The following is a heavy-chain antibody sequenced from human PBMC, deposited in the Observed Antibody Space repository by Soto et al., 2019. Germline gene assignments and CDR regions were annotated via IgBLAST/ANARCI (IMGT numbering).Heavy chain of an antibody. D-gene: IGHD3-22*01. CDR2: INANSGDT. Sequence: ASVKVSCKASGYTFTSYAMHWVRQAPGQRLEWMGWINANSGDTNYAQKFQGWVTMTRDTSISTAYMELSRLRSDDTAVYYCARDSGDSSGYYYADYWGQGTLVTVSS. CDR1: GYTFTSYA. J-gene: IGHJ4*02. CDR3: ARDSGDSSGYYYADY. V-gene: IGHV1-2*04.